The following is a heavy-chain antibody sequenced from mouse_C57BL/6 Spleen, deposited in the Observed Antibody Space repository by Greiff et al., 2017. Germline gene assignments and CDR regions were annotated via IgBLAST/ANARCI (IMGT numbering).Heavy chain of an antibody. Sequence: QVQLQQPGTELVKPGASVKLSCKASGYTFTSYWMPWVKQRPGQGLAWIGNINPSNGGTNYNEKFKSKATLTVDKSASTAYMQLSSLTSEDSAVEDCARPVEGYEPMDYWGQGTSGTVSS. D-gene: IGHD2-2*01. CDR3: ARPVEGYEPMDY. V-gene: IGHV1-53*01. CDR2: INPSNGGT. CDR1: GYTFTSYW. J-gene: IGHJ4*01.